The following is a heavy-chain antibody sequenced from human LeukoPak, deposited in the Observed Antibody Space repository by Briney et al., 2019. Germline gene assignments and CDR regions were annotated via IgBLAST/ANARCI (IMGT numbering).Heavy chain of an antibody. CDR2: ISTTSTYI. Sequence: GGSLRISCAASGFTFSAYSMNWIRQAPGKGLEWVSSISTTSTYIYYADSVRGRFTISRDNTKSSLYLQMNSLRAEDTAVYYCARKPNDYWGQGTLVTVSS. V-gene: IGHV3-21*01. CDR3: ARKPNDY. CDR1: GFTFSAYS. J-gene: IGHJ4*02. D-gene: IGHD1-14*01.